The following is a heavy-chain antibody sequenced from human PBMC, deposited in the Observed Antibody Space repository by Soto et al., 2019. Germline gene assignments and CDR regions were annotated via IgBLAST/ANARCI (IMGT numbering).Heavy chain of an antibody. CDR2: IIPIFGTA. J-gene: IGHJ6*02. D-gene: IGHD6-19*01. Sequence: SVKVSCKASGGTFSSYAISWVRQAPGQGLEWMGGIIPIFGTANYAQKFQGRVTITADESTSTAYMELSSLRSEDTAVYYCARPYSSGWDYYYGMDVWGQGTTVTVSS. V-gene: IGHV1-69*13. CDR1: GGTFSSYA. CDR3: ARPYSSGWDYYYGMDV.